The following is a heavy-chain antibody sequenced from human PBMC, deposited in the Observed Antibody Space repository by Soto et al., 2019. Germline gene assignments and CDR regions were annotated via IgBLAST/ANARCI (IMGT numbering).Heavy chain of an antibody. CDR1: GVSISSYY. D-gene: IGHD6-19*01. V-gene: IGHV4-59*04. CDR2: IYNSGST. Sequence: SETLSLTCTVSGVSISSYYWSWIRQPPGKGLEWIGYIYNSGSTYYNPSLKGRFTISRDNSKNTLYLQMNSLRAEDTAVYYCAKPSGSLAAFDIWGQGTMVTVSS. CDR3: AKPSGSLAAFDI. J-gene: IGHJ3*02.